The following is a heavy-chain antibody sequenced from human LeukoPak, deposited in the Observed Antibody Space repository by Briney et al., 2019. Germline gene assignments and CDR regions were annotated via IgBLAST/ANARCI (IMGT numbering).Heavy chain of an antibody. J-gene: IGHJ4*02. CDR1: GGSISTYY. Sequence: SETLSLTCSVSGGSISTYYWSWIRQSPGKGLEWIGYIYHNGDTNYNSSFKSRVTISVDTSKNQFSLRLMSVTAADTAIYYCARHSYTPFDYWGQGSLVTVSS. CDR3: ARHSYTPFDY. CDR2: IYHNGDT. D-gene: IGHD2-2*02. V-gene: IGHV4-59*08.